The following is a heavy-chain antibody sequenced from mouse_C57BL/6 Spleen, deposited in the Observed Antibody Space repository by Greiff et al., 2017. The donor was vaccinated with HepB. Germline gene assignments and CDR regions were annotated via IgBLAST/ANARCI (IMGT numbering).Heavy chain of an antibody. CDR1: GFSLTSYG. D-gene: IGHD1-1*01. CDR3: AKGDGSSYPYWYVDV. CDR2: IWRGGST. V-gene: IGHV2-5*01. Sequence: QVQLKQSGPGLVQPSQSLSITCTVSGFSLTSYGIHWVRQSPGKGLEWLGVIWRGGSTDYNAAFMSRLSITKDNSKSQVFFKMNSLQADDTAIYYCAKGDGSSYPYWYVDVWGTGTTVTVSS. J-gene: IGHJ1*03.